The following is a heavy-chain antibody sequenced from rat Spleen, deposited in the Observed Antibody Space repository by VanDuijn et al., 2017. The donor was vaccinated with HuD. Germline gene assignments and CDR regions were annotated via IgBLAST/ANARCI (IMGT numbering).Heavy chain of an antibody. Sequence: EVQLVESGGGLVQPGRSLKLSCAASGFTFSNYGMHWIRQAPTKGLEWVASISPSGGSTYYRDSVKGRFTISRDNAKSTLYLQMDSLRSEDTATYYCARAYGYTNYFDYWGQGVMVTVSS. CDR3: ARAYGYTNYFDY. J-gene: IGHJ2*01. V-gene: IGHV5-19*01. CDR2: ISPSGGST. CDR1: GFTFSNYG. D-gene: IGHD1-9*01.